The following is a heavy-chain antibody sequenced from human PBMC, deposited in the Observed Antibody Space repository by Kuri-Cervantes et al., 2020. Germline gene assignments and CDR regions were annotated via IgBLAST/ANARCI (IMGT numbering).Heavy chain of an antibody. J-gene: IGHJ4*02. CDR2: ISSSSSYI. CDR1: GFTFSSYS. D-gene: IGHD5-18*01. V-gene: IGHV3-21*04. CDR3: AKELYSYGLAY. Sequence: GGSLRLSCAASGFTFSSYSMNWVRQAPGKGLEWVSSISSSSSYIYYADSVKGRFTISRGNSKNSLYLQMNSLRTGDTALYYCAKELYSYGLAYWGQGTLVTVSS.